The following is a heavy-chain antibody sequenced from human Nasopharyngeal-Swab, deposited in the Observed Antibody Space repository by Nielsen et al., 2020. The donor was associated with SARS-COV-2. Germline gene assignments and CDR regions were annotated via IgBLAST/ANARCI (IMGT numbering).Heavy chain of an antibody. CDR3: ARTPPPAARYYYYYGMDV. D-gene: IGHD2-2*01. CDR1: GYTFTSYA. CDR2: INAGNGNT. Sequence: ASVKISCKASGYTFTSYAMHWVRQAPGQRLEWMGWINAGNGNTKYSQKFQGRVTITRDTSASTAYMELSSLRSEATAVYYCARTPPPAARYYYYYGMDVWGQGTTVTVSS. J-gene: IGHJ6*02. V-gene: IGHV1-3*01.